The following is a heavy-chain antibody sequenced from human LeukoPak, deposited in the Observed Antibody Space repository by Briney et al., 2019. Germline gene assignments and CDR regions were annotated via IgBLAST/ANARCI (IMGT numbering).Heavy chain of an antibody. V-gene: IGHV1-69*01. CDR3: ARVGLAVAGVVTPNAFDI. CDR1: GGTFSSYA. CDR2: IIPIFGTA. D-gene: IGHD6-19*01. Sequence: SVKVSCKASGGTFSSYAISWVRQAPGQGLEWMGGIIPIFGTANYAQKFQGRVTITADESTSTAYMELSSLRSEDTAVYYCARVGLAVAGVVTPNAFDIWGQGTMATVSS. J-gene: IGHJ3*02.